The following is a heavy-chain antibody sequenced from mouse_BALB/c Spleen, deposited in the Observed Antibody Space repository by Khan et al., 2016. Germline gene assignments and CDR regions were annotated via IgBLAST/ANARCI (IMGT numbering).Heavy chain of an antibody. D-gene: IGHD1-2*01. J-gene: IGHJ3*01. CDR3: AKVGGGYAFAY. Sequence: VRLQQSGAELVKPGASVKLSCTASGFNIKDTYMHWVKQRPEQGLEWIGRIDPANGNTKYDPKFQGKATITADTSSNTAYLQLSSLTSEDTAVYYCAKVGGGYAFAYWGQGTLVTVSA. CDR1: GFNIKDTY. V-gene: IGHV14-3*02. CDR2: IDPANGNT.